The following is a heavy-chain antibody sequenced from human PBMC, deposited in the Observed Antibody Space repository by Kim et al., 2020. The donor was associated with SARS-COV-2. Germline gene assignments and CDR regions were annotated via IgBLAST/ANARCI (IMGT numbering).Heavy chain of an antibody. J-gene: IGHJ4*02. Sequence: KGRFTISRDKSKNTLFLQMSSLRAEDTAVYYCVKDGIEYCSSTNCYRIDYWGQGTLVTVSS. V-gene: IGHV3-64D*06. D-gene: IGHD2-2*02. CDR3: VKDGIEYCSSTNCYRIDY.